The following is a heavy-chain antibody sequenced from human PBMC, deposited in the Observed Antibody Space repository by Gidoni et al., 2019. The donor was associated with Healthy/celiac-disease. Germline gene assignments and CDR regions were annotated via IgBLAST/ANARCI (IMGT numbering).Heavy chain of an antibody. Sequence: GIIPIFGTANYAQKFQGRVTITADESTSTAYMELSSLRSEDTAVYYCARFKALEQQLVHFYYYYYGMDVWGQGTTVTVSS. D-gene: IGHD6-13*01. CDR3: ARFKALEQQLVHFYYYYYGMDV. CDR2: IIPIFGTA. J-gene: IGHJ6*02. V-gene: IGHV1-69*01.